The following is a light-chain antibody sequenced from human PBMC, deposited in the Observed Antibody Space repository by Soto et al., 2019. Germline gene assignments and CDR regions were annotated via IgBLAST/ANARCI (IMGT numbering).Light chain of an antibody. Sequence: QSALTQPASVSGSPGQSITISCTGTSSDVGSYNYVSWYQQYPGKAPKLMIYDVSKRPSGVSYRFSGSKSGNTASLTISGLQAEDEADYYCSSYTTISTHVVFGGGTKLTVL. J-gene: IGLJ2*01. CDR3: SSYTTISTHVV. V-gene: IGLV2-14*01. CDR1: SSDVGSYNY. CDR2: DVS.